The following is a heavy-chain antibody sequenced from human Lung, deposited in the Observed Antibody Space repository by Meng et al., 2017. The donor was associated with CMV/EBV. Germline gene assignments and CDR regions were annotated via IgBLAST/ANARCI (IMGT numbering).Heavy chain of an antibody. CDR1: GYSFSRLY. CDR2: VNPISDDT. V-gene: IGHV1-2*06. J-gene: IGHJ4*01. Sequence: VQLVQSGVEVMSPGASGKISCQASGYSFSRLYLNWARQAPGHGLEWLGRVNPISDDTHLAQKFEGRITVTRGATINTAFMELTRLRPDDTAVYYCAKSSDNGWSSWGPGTLVTVSS. D-gene: IGHD6-19*01. CDR3: AKSSDNGWSS.